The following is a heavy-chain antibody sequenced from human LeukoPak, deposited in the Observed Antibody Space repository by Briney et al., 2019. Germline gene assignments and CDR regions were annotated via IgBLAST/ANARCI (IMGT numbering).Heavy chain of an antibody. CDR3: ARVWLERFANYYFDY. V-gene: IGHV1-3*01. CDR1: GYTFTSYA. CDR2: INAGNGNT. Sequence: APVKVSCKASGYTFTSYAMHWVRQAPGQRLEWMGWINAGNGNTKYSQKFQGRVTITRDTSASTAYMELRSLRSDDTAVYYCARVWLERFANYYFDYWGQGTLVTVSS. D-gene: IGHD3-3*01. J-gene: IGHJ4*02.